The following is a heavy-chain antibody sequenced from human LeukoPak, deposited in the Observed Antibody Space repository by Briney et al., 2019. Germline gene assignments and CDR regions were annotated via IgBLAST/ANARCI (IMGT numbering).Heavy chain of an antibody. CDR2: ISAYNGNT. J-gene: IGHJ4*02. D-gene: IGHD6-6*01. CDR1: GGTFSSYA. CDR3: AREGLVPKGLGY. V-gene: IGHV1-18*01. Sequence: GASVTVSCKASGGTFSSYAISWVRQAPGQGLEWMGWISAYNGNTNYAQKLQGRVTMTTDTSTSTAYMELRSLRSDDTAVYYCAREGLVPKGLGYWGQGTLVTVSS.